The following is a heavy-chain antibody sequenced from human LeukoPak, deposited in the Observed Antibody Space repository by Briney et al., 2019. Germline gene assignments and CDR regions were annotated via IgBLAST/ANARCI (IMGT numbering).Heavy chain of an antibody. CDR2: ISSSGST. Sequence: SETLSLTCTVSGGSISTSSYYWSWIRQPAGKGLEWIGRISSSGSTNYNPSLKSRVTISVDTSKNQFSLKLSSVTAADTAVYFCARGPYSYDSSGAFDIWGQGTMVTVSS. V-gene: IGHV4-61*02. J-gene: IGHJ3*02. CDR3: ARGPYSYDSSGAFDI. CDR1: GGSISTSSYY. D-gene: IGHD3-22*01.